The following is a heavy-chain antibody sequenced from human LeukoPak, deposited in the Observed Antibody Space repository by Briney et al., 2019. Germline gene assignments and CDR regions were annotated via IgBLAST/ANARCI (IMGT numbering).Heavy chain of an antibody. CDR2: ISYDGSNK. J-gene: IGHJ4*02. CDR3: ARAGDYGSGSFRWRHFDY. CDR1: GFTVSSNY. D-gene: IGHD3-10*01. V-gene: IGHV3-30-3*01. Sequence: GGSLRLSCAASGFTVSSNYMSWVRQAPGKGLEWVALISYDGSNKYYADSVKGRFTISRDNSKNTLYLQMNSLRTEDTAVYYCARAGDYGSGSFRWRHFDYWGQGTLVTVSS.